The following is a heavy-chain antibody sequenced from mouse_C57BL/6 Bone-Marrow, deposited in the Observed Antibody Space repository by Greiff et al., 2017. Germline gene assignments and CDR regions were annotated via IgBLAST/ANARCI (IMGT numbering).Heavy chain of an antibody. CDR3: AIDGYHRGYYAMDY. D-gene: IGHD2-3*01. V-gene: IGHV1-59*01. Sequence: QVQLQQPGAELVRPGTSVKLSCKASGYTFTSYWMHWVKQRPGQGLEWIGVIDPSDSYTNYNQKFKGKATLTVDTSSSTAYMQLSSLTSEDSAVXYCAIDGYHRGYYAMDYWGQGTSVTVSS. CDR2: IDPSDSYT. CDR1: GYTFTSYW. J-gene: IGHJ4*01.